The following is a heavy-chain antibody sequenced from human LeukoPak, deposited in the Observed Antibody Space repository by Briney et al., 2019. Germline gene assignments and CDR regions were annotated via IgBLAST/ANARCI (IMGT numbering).Heavy chain of an antibody. Sequence: SQTLSLTCAVSGGSISSGGYSWSWIRQPPGKGLEWIGYIYHSGSTYYNPSLKSRVTISVDTSKNQFSLKLSSVTAADTAVYYCARVYYGSGSYYYYYYGMDVWGQGTTVTVSS. D-gene: IGHD3-10*01. V-gene: IGHV4-30-2*05. J-gene: IGHJ6*02. CDR3: ARVYYGSGSYYYYYYGMDV. CDR1: GGSISSGGYS. CDR2: IYHSGST.